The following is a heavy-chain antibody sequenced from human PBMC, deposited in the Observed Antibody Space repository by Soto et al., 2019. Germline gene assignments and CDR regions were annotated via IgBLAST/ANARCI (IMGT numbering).Heavy chain of an antibody. CDR3: AKPRESNSGSLFDY. CDR1: GFTFSSYG. Sequence: GGSLRLSCAASGFTFSSYGMHWVRQAPGKGLEWVAVISYDGSNKYYADSVKGRFTISRDNSKNTLYLQMNSLRAEDTAVYYCAKPRESNSGSLFDYWGQGTLVTVSS. V-gene: IGHV3-30*18. J-gene: IGHJ4*02. D-gene: IGHD5-12*01. CDR2: ISYDGSNK.